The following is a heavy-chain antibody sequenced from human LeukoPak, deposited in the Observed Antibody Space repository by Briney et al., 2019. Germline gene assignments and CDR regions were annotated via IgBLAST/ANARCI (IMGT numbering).Heavy chain of an antibody. J-gene: IGHJ4*02. D-gene: IGHD3-3*01. CDR1: GGSISSGSYY. CDR3: ARSESDFWSGGGGY. CDR2: IYTSGST. Sequence: SQTLSLTCTVSGGSISSGSYYWSWIQQPAGKGLEWIGRIYTSGSTNYNPSLKSRVTISVDTSKNQFSLKLSSVTAADTAVYYCARSESDFWSGGGGYWGQGTLVTVSS. V-gene: IGHV4-61*02.